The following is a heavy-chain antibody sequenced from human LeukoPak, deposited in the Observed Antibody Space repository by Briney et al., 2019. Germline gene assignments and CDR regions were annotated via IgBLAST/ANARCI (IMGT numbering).Heavy chain of an antibody. D-gene: IGHD5-24*01. Sequence: QSGGSLRLSCTPSGFTFGDDTMSWFRQAPGKGLEWVGFIRSKVHGGTAEYAASVKGRFTLSRDDSKSIAYLQMNSLKIEDTAVYYCSREPKGRWLQFDYWGQGTLVTVSS. CDR2: IRSKVHGGTA. J-gene: IGHJ4*02. CDR3: SREPKGRWLQFDY. CDR1: GFTFGDDT. V-gene: IGHV3-49*03.